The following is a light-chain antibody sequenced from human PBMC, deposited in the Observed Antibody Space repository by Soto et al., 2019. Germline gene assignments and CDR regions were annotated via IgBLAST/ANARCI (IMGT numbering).Light chain of an antibody. CDR2: GAS. CDR1: QSVSSSY. CDR3: QQHGNSPYT. Sequence: EMVLTQSPGTLSLSPGERATLSCRASQSVSSSYLAWYQQKPGQAPRLLIFGASSRATGIPDRFSGSGSGTDFTLTISRLEPEDFAVYYCQQHGNSPYTFGQGTKLEIK. V-gene: IGKV3-20*01. J-gene: IGKJ2*01.